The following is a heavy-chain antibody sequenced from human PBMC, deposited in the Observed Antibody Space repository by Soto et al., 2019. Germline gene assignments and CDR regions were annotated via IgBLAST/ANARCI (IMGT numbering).Heavy chain of an antibody. Sequence: SGTLSLTCTVSGGSISSGGYYWSWIRQHPGKGLEWIGYIYHSGSTYYNPPLKSRVTISVDTSKNQFSLKLSSVTAADTAVYYCARVRRITTKRYYYYYYGMDVWGQGTTVTVSS. CDR2: IYHSGST. CDR1: GGSISSGGYY. J-gene: IGHJ6*02. CDR3: ARVRRITTKRYYYYYYGMDV. V-gene: IGHV4-31*03. D-gene: IGHD3-16*01.